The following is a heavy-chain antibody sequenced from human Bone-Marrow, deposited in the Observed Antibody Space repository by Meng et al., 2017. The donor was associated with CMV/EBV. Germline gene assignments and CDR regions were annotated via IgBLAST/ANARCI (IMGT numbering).Heavy chain of an antibody. Sequence: GGSLRLSCAASGFTFSSYGMHWVRQAPGKGLEWVAVIWYDGSNKYYADSVKGRFTISRDNSKNTLYLQMNSLRAEDTAVYYCAKGFVVTSRLDYWGQGKRVTGSS. CDR3: AKGFVVTSRLDY. V-gene: IGHV3-30*02. CDR2: IWYDGSNK. J-gene: IGHJ4*02. CDR1: GFTFSSYG. D-gene: IGHD4-23*01.